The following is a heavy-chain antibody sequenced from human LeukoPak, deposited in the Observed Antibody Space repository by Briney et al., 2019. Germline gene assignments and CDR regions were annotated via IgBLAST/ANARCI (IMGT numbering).Heavy chain of an antibody. J-gene: IGHJ4*02. Sequence: SETLSLTCAVYGGSFSNYYWSWIRQPPGKGLEWIGEINHSGSTNYNPSLKSRVTISVDTSKNQFSLKLSSVTAADTAVYYCARGLYYYDSSGYYNYWGQGTLVTVSS. V-gene: IGHV4-34*01. CDR2: INHSGST. D-gene: IGHD3-22*01. CDR3: ARGLYYYDSSGYYNY. CDR1: GGSFSNYY.